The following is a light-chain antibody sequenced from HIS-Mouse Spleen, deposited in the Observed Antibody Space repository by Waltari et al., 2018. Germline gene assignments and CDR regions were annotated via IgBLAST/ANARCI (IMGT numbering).Light chain of an antibody. Sequence: QSALTQPASVSGSPGQSTTISCTGTSSDVGSYNLVSWYQQHPGKAPKPKIYEGSKRPSGVSNRFSGSKSGNTASLTISGLQAEDEADYYCCSYAGSSTVVFGGGTKLTVL. CDR2: EGS. J-gene: IGLJ2*01. V-gene: IGLV2-23*01. CDR1: SSDVGSYNL. CDR3: CSYAGSSTVV.